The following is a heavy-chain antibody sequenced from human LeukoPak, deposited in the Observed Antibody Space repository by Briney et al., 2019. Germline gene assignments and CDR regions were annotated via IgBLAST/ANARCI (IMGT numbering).Heavy chain of an antibody. J-gene: IGHJ6*03. CDR3: WTGKSASSSSAGCYYYYYMDV. CDR2: IYYSGST. V-gene: IGHV4-31*03. D-gene: IGHD6-6*01. CDR1: GGSISSGGYY. Sequence: SQTLSLTCTVSGGSISSGGYYWSWIRQHPGKGLEWIGYIYYSGSTYYNPSLKSRVTISVDTSKNQFSLKLSSVTAADTAVYYCWTGKSASSSSAGCYYYYYMDVWGKGTTVTVSS.